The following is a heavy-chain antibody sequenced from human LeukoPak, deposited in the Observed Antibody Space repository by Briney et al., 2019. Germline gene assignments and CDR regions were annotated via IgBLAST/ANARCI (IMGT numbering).Heavy chain of an antibody. CDR1: GYTFSNYG. D-gene: IGHD1-14*01. CDR2: ISAYNGNK. V-gene: IGHV1-18*01. CDR3: ARAPGITRGTIGFDP. Sequence: GASVKVSCKAYGYTFSNYGISWVRQTPGQGLEWMGWISAYNGNKKYAQKYQGRVSMTTDTSTSTAYMELRSLRSDDTAVYYCARAPGITRGTIGFDPWGQGTLVTVSS. J-gene: IGHJ5*02.